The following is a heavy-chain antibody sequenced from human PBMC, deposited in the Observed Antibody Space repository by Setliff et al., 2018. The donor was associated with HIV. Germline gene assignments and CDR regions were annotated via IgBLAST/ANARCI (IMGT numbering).Heavy chain of an antibody. J-gene: IGHJ4*02. CDR1: GYTFTSYY. CDR3: ARDQYYYDSSGYPSRYFDY. Sequence: ASVKVSCKASGYTFTSYYMHWVRQAPGQGLEWMGIINPSGGSTSYAQKFQGRVTMTRDTSTSTVYIELSSLRSEDTAVYYCARDQYYYDSSGYPSRYFDYWGQGTLVTVSS. D-gene: IGHD3-22*01. V-gene: IGHV1-46*01. CDR2: INPSGGST.